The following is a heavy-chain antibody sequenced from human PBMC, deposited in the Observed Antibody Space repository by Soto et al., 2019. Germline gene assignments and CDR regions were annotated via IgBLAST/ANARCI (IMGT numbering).Heavy chain of an antibody. J-gene: IGHJ4*02. CDR3: ASRDPGTSVDY. V-gene: IGHV4-4*02. Sequence: SETLSLTCAVSGGSFTSNNWWTWVRQPPGQGLVWFGEIYRTGSTNYNPPLKSRVTISLDKSENQFSLKVTSLTAADTAVYYCASRDPGTSVDYWGQGTLVTVSA. CDR2: IYRTGST. CDR1: GGSFTSNNW. D-gene: IGHD1-7*01.